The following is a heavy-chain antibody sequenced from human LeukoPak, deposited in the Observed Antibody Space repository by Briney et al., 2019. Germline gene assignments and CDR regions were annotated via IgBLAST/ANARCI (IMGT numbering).Heavy chain of an antibody. D-gene: IGHD3-10*01. CDR1: GYTFTGYY. CDR2: INPNSGGT. CDR3: GRLPNGMVRGVINWFDP. Sequence: ASVKVSCKASGYTFTGYYMHWVRQAPGQGLEWMGWINPNSGGTNYAQKFQGRVTMTRDTSISTAYMELSRLRSDDTAVYYCGRLPNGMVRGVINWFDPWGQGTLVTVSS. V-gene: IGHV1-2*02. J-gene: IGHJ5*02.